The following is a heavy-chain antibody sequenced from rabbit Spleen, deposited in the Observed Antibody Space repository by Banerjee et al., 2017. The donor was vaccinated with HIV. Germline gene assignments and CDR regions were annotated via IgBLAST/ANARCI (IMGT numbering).Heavy chain of an antibody. CDR3: ARNYVNAFDP. CDR1: GFDFNNYG. V-gene: IGHV1S47*01. CDR2: IEPIFGNT. J-gene: IGHJ2*01. Sequence: QEQLVESGGGLVQPGGSLKLSCKGSGFDFNNYGVSWVRQAPGKGLEWIGYIEPIFGNTYYANWVNGRFTISSHNAQNMVSLKMTSLTAADTATYFCARNYVNAFDPWGQGTLVTVS. D-gene: IGHD1-1*01.